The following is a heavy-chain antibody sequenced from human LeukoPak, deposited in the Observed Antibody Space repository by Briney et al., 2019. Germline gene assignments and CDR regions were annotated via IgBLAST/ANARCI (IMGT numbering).Heavy chain of an antibody. D-gene: IGHD1-26*01. CDR3: ARGAESWELFTLFDY. J-gene: IGHJ4*02. CDR1: GGTFSSYA. Sequence: GSSVKVSCKXSGGTFSSYAISWVRQAPGQGLEWMGGIIPIFGTANYAQKFQGRVTITTDESTSTAYMELSSLRSEDTAVYYCARGAESWELFTLFDYWGQGTLVTVSS. V-gene: IGHV1-69*05. CDR2: IIPIFGTA.